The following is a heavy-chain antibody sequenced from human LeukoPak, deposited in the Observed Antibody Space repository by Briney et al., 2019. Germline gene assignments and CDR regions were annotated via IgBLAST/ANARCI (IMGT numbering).Heavy chain of an antibody. CDR3: ARHRMKEWFDP. J-gene: IGHJ5*02. V-gene: IGHV5-51*01. CDR1: GYSFTSYW. D-gene: IGHD2/OR15-2a*01. Sequence: GESLKISCKGSGYSFTSYWIGWVRQMPGKGLEWMGITYPADSNTRYSPSFQGQVTISADKSISTAYLQWSSLKASDTAMYYCARHRMKEWFDPWGQGTLVTVSS. CDR2: TYPADSNT.